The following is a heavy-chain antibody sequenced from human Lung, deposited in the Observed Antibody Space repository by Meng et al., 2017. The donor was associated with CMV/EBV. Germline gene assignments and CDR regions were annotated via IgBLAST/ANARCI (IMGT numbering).Heavy chain of an antibody. Sequence: SRTGTGSTASFSRSEYYWVGMRQPPGKGVEWVGGIDYERPTYNPSLERRVTISAETSRSHVSLNLRSVTAADTAVYYCARRQHTGRPFWGQGTLVTVS. J-gene: IGHJ4*02. D-gene: IGHD6-6*01. CDR3: ARRQHTGRPF. CDR1: TASFSRSEYY. CDR2: IDYERP. V-gene: IGHV4-39*02.